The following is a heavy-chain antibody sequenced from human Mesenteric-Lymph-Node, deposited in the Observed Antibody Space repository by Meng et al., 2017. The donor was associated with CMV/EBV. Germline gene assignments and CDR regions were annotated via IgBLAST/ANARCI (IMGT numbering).Heavy chain of an antibody. D-gene: IGHD6-19*01. Sequence: GESLKISCAASGLTFSRYGMHWVRQAPGKGLGWVAFIRYDGSNKYYADSVKGRFTISRDNPKNTLYLQMNSLRAEDTAIYYCAKHRGDSSGWYVGDYFDYWGQGTLVTVSS. CDR3: AKHRGDSSGWYVGDYFDY. CDR2: IRYDGSNK. J-gene: IGHJ4*02. V-gene: IGHV3-30*02. CDR1: GLTFSRYG.